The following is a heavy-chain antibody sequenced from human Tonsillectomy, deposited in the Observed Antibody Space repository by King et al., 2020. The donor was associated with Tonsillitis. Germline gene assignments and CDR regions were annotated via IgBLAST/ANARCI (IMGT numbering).Heavy chain of an antibody. CDR2: IKSKTDGGTT. J-gene: IGHJ4*02. D-gene: IGHD3-3*01. V-gene: IGHV3-15*01. CDR3: TTKYYDCWSGYPSYFDY. CDR1: GFTFSNAW. Sequence: QLVESGGGLVKPGGSLRLSCAASGFTFSNAWMSWVRQAPGKGLEWVGRIKSKTDGGTTDYAAPVKGRFTISRDDSKNTLYLQMNSLKTEDTAVYYCTTKYYDCWSGYPSYFDYWGQGTLVTVSS.